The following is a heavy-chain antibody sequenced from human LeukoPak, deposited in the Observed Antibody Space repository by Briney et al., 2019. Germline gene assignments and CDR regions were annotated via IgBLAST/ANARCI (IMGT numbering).Heavy chain of an antibody. Sequence: PGGSLRLSCAASGFTFTSYWMTWVRQTPEKGLEWVATIHKDGSEKYYVDSAKGRFTISRDNAKNSLSLQMNSLRDEDTALYYCARATYSVFAFDIWGQGTMVSVS. CDR2: IHKDGSEK. V-gene: IGHV3-7*01. J-gene: IGHJ3*02. CDR3: ARATYSVFAFDI. CDR1: GFTFTSYW. D-gene: IGHD2-15*01.